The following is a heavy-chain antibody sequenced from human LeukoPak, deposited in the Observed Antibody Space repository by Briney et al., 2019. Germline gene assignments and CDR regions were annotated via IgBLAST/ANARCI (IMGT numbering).Heavy chain of an antibody. D-gene: IGHD3-10*01. J-gene: IGHJ3*02. CDR3: RGLSSVNDAFDI. Sequence: QPGGSLRLSRAASEFLFSSYAMSWVRQAPGKGLEWVSVIGASGSSAYYADSVKGRFTISRDNSKTTLYLQKNSVRAEDTAVYCARGLSSVNDAFDIWGQGTMVTVSS. V-gene: IGHV3-23*01. CDR1: EFLFSSYA. CDR2: IGASGSSA.